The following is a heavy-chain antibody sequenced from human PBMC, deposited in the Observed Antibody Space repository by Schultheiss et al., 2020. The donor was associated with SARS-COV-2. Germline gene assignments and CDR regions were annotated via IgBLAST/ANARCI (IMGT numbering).Heavy chain of an antibody. Sequence: GSLRLSCKGSGYSFTSYWIGWVRQMPGKGLEWMGIIYPGDSDTRYSPSFQGQVTISADKSISTAYLQWSSLKASDTAMYYCARRLSKSGSYYYFDYWGQGTLVTVSS. CDR1: GYSFTSYW. CDR2: IYPGDSDT. CDR3: ARRLSKSGSYYYFDY. J-gene: IGHJ4*02. V-gene: IGHV5-51*01. D-gene: IGHD1-26*01.